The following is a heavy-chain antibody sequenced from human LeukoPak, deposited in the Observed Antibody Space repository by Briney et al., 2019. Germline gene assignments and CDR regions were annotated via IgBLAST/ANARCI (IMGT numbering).Heavy chain of an antibody. CDR1: GGSFSGYY. Sequence: SETLSLTCAVYGGSFSGYYWSWIRQPPGKGLEWIGEINHSGSTNYNPSLKSRVTISVDTSKNQFSLKLSSVTAADTAVYYCARGSKRGTSFYSDYWGQGTLATVSS. D-gene: IGHD2-8*01. CDR3: ARGSKRGTSFYSDY. CDR2: INHSGST. J-gene: IGHJ4*02. V-gene: IGHV4-34*01.